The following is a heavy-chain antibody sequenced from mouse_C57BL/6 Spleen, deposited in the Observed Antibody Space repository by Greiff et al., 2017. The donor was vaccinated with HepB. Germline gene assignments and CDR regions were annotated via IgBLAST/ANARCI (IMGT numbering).Heavy chain of an antibody. CDR3: ARDEIYYGNYLYFDY. J-gene: IGHJ2*01. Sequence: VQLQQSGPELVKPGASVKISCKASGYTFTDYYINWVKQRPGQGLEWIGWIFPGSGSTYYNEKFKGKATLTVDKSSSTAYMLLSSLTSEDSAVYFCARDEIYYGNYLYFDYWGQGTTLTVSS. CDR2: IFPGSGST. D-gene: IGHD2-1*01. V-gene: IGHV1-75*01. CDR1: GYTFTDYY.